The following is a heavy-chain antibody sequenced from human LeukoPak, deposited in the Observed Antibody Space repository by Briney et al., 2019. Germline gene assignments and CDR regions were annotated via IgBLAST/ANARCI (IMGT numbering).Heavy chain of an antibody. CDR1: GFTFSSYA. Sequence: PGGSLRLSCAASGFTFSSYAMHWVRQAPGKGLEWVSYISSSGSTIYYADSVKGRFTISRDNAKNSLYLQMNSLRAEDTAVYYCARDKTYYYDSSGFSFDPWGQGTLVTVSS. CDR2: ISSSGSTI. CDR3: ARDKTYYYDSSGFSFDP. V-gene: IGHV3-48*04. D-gene: IGHD3-22*01. J-gene: IGHJ5*02.